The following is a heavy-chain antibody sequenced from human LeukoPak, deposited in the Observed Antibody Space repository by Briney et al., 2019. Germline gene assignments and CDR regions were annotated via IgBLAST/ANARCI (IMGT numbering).Heavy chain of an antibody. V-gene: IGHV4-4*02. CDR1: GGSISSSNW. D-gene: IGHD3-10*01. CDR3: ASRFRGSYSPDY. J-gene: IGHJ4*02. CDR2: IYHSGST. Sequence: PSETLSLTCAVSGGSISSSNWWSWVRQPPGKGLEWIGEIYHSGSTNYNPSLKSRVTISVDKSKNQFSLKLSSVTAADTAVYYCASRFRGSYSPDYWGQGPWSPSPQ.